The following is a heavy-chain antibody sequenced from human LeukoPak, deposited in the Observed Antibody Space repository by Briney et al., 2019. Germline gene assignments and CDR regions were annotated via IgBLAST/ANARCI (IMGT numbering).Heavy chain of an antibody. CDR3: ARTPPPLLRYDFWSGYSGGSYYYGMDV. D-gene: IGHD3-3*01. CDR2: INHSGST. Sequence: SETLSLTCAVYGGSFSGYYWSWIRQPPGKGLEWIGEINHSGSTNYNPSLKSRVTISVDTSKNQFSLKLSSVTAADTAVYYCARTPPPLLRYDFWSGYSGGSYYYGMDVWGQGTTVTVSS. V-gene: IGHV4-34*01. CDR1: GGSFSGYY. J-gene: IGHJ6*02.